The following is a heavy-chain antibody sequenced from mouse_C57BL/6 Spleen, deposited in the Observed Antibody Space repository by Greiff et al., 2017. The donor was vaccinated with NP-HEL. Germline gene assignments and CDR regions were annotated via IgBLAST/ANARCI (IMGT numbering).Heavy chain of an antibody. V-gene: IGHV1-82*01. D-gene: IGHD4-1*01. Sequence: QVHVKQSGPELVKPGASVKISCKASGYAFSSSWMNWVKQRPGKGLEWIGRIYPGDGDTNYNGKFKGKATLTADKSSSTAYMQLSSLTSEDSAVYFCARPGVFAYWGQGTLVTVSA. CDR3: ARPGVFAY. J-gene: IGHJ3*01. CDR1: GYAFSSSW. CDR2: IYPGDGDT.